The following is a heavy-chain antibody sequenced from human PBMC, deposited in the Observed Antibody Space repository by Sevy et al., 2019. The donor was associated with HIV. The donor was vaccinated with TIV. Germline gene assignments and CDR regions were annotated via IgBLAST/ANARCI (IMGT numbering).Heavy chain of an antibody. J-gene: IGHJ6*02. CDR1: GFTFSDYY. CDR2: ISSSGSTI. Sequence: GGSLRLSCAASGFTFSDYYMSWIRQAPGKGLEWVSYISSSGSTIYYADAVKGRFTISRDNAKNSLYLQMNSLRAEDTGVYYCAGDDVRYYYGSGSYSDGMDVWGQGTTVTVSS. D-gene: IGHD3-10*01. CDR3: AGDDVRYYYGSGSYSDGMDV. V-gene: IGHV3-11*01.